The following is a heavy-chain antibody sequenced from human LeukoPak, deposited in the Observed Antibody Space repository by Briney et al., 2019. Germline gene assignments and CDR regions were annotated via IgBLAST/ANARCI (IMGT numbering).Heavy chain of an antibody. J-gene: IGHJ6*02. V-gene: IGHV3-30*18. D-gene: IGHD2-15*01. CDR3: AKGDIGYCSGGSCYSAAGMDV. CDR2: ISYDGSNK. Sequence: GGSLRLSCAASGFTFSSYGMHWVRQAPGKGLEWVAVISYDGSNKYYADSVKGRFTISRDNSKNTLYLQMNSLRAEDTAVHYCAKGDIGYCSGGSCYSAAGMDVWGQGTTVTVSS. CDR1: GFTFSSYG.